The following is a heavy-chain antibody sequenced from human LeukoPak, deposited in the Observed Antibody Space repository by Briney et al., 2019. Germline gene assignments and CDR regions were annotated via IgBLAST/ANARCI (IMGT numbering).Heavy chain of an antibody. D-gene: IGHD2-2*01. CDR3: ARQRDIVVVPAIDY. CDR2: INHSGST. V-gene: IGHV4-34*01. CDR1: GGSFRGYY. Sequence: SETLSLTCAVYGGSFRGYYWSWIRQPPGKGLEWIGEINHSGSTNYNPSLKSRVTISVDTSKNQFSLKLSSVTAADTAVYYCARQRDIVVVPAIDYWGQGTLVTVSS. J-gene: IGHJ4*02.